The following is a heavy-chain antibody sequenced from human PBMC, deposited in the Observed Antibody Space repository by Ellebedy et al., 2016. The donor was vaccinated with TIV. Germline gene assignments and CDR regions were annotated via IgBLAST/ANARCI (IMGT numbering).Heavy chain of an antibody. V-gene: IGHV3-64D*06. CDR1: GFTFSSYA. D-gene: IGHD3-16*01. CDR2: IVANGGST. CDR3: VKAWGD. J-gene: IGHJ4*02. Sequence: GESLKISCSASGFTFSSYAMHWVRQAPGKGLEYISAIVANGGSTYYADSVKGRFTISRDNSKNTLYLQMSSLRADDTAVDYCVKAWGDWGQGTLVTVSS.